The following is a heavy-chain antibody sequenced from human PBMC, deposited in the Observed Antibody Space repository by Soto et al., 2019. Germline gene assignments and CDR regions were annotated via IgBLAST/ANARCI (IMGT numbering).Heavy chain of an antibody. Sequence: QVQLVQSGAEVKKPGASVKVSCKASGYTFTSYYMHWVRQAPGQGLEWMGIINPSGGSTSYAQKFQGRVTMYRDTYTSTVYMELSSLRSEDTAVYYCARDLRLTGGAWGQGTLVTVSS. V-gene: IGHV1-46*01. D-gene: IGHD3-9*01. CDR1: GYTFTSYY. CDR3: ARDLRLTGGA. CDR2: INPSGGST. J-gene: IGHJ5*02.